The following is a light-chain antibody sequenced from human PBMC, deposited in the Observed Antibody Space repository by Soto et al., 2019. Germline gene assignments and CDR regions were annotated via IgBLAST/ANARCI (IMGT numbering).Light chain of an antibody. CDR1: QSVSSNY. CDR2: GTS. V-gene: IGKV3-20*01. CDR3: QEYGSSPRT. J-gene: IGKJ1*01. Sequence: EIVLTQSPGTLSLSPGERATLSCRASQSVSSNYLAWYQQKPGQAPRLLIYGTSSRATGIPDRFSGSGSGTYFTVTISRLETEDFAVYYCQEYGSSPRTFGKGTKVEIK.